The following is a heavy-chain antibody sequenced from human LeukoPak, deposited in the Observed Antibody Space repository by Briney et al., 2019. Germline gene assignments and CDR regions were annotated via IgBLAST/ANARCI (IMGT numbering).Heavy chain of an antibody. V-gene: IGHV4-34*09. J-gene: IGHJ5*02. CDR3: ATAGDSSGYYPQWFDP. CDR1: GGSFSGYY. Sequence: SETLSLTCAVYGGSFSGYYWSWIRQPPGKGLEWIGEINHSGSTYYNPSLKSRVTISVDTSKNQFSLKLSSVTAADTAVYYCATAGDSSGYYPQWFDPWGQGTLVTVSS. CDR2: INHSGST. D-gene: IGHD3-22*01.